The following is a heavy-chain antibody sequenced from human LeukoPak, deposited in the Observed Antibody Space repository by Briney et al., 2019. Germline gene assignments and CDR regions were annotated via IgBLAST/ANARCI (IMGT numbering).Heavy chain of an antibody. CDR2: ISYDGTNK. CDR3: ARDGIGYGDYGNWFDP. V-gene: IGHV3-30-3*01. J-gene: IGHJ5*02. CDR1: GYTFSTYA. Sequence: GGSLRLSCAASGYTFSTYAMYRVRQAPGKGLEWVAVISYDGTNKYYADSVKGRFTISRDNSKNTLYLQMNSLRAEDTAVYYCARDGIGYGDYGNWFDPWGQGTLVTVSS. D-gene: IGHD4-17*01.